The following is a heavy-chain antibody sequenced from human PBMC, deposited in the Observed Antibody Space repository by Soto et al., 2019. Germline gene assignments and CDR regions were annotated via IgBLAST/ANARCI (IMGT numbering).Heavy chain of an antibody. CDR1: GGTFSSYA. CDR2: IIPIFGTA. CDR3: ARGGGQESYYFDY. V-gene: IGHV1-69*06. J-gene: IGHJ4*02. Sequence: SVKVSCKASGGTFSSYAISWVRQAPGQGLEWMGGIIPIFGTANYAQKFQGRVTITADKSTSTAYMELSGLRSEDTAVYYCARGGGQESYYFDYWGQGTLVTVSS. D-gene: IGHD3-10*01.